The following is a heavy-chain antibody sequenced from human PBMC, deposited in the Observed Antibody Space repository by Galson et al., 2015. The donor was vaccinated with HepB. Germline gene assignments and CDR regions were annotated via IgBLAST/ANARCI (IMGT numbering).Heavy chain of an antibody. CDR2: IWYDGSNK. V-gene: IGHV3-33*01. J-gene: IGHJ4*02. CDR3: ARDQAYSSSSEDYFDY. CDR1: GFTFSSYG. Sequence: SLRLSCAASGFTFSSYGMHWVRQAPGKGLEWVAVIWYDGSNKYYADSVKGRFTISGDNSKNTLYLQMNSLRAEDTAVYYCARDQAYSSSSEDYFDYWGQGTLVTVSS. D-gene: IGHD6-6*01.